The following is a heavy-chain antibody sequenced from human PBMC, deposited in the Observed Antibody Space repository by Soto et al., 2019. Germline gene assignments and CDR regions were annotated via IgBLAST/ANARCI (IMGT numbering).Heavy chain of an antibody. J-gene: IGHJ5*02. CDR1: GYTFTSYG. V-gene: IGHV1-18*01. CDR2: ISAYNGNT. D-gene: IGHD3-10*01. Sequence: ASVKVSCKASGYTFTSYGISWVRQAPGQGLEWMGWISAYNGNTNYAQKLQGRVTMTTDTSTSTAYMELRSLRSDDTAVYYCARVAITMVRGVIIKWSWFDPWGQGTLVTSPQ. CDR3: ARVAITMVRGVIIKWSWFDP.